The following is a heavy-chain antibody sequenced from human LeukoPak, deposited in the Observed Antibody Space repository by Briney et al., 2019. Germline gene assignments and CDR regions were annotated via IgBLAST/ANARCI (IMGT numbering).Heavy chain of an antibody. D-gene: IGHD6-6*01. CDR3: ARPYSSSPDDAFDI. V-gene: IGHV5-51*01. J-gene: IGHJ3*02. CDR2: FYPGDSDT. CDR1: GYSFTSYW. Sequence: GASLQISCKGSGYSFTSYWIGWVRQLPGKGLECMGIFYPGDSDTRYSPSFQGQVTIPADKSISTAYLQWSSLKASDTAMYYCARPYSSSPDDAFDIWGQGTMVTVSS.